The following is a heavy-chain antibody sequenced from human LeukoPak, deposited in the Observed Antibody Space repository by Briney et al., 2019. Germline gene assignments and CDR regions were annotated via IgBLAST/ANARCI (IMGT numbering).Heavy chain of an antibody. V-gene: IGHV4-34*01. J-gene: IGHJ5*02. Sequence: SETLSLTCAVYGGSFSGYYWSWIRQPPGKGLEWIGEINHSGSTNYNPSLKSRVTISVDTSKNQFSLKLSSVTAADTAVYYCAGTYYYGSGSSFTPRNWFDPWGQGTLVTVSS. D-gene: IGHD3-10*01. CDR3: AGTYYYGSGSSFTPRNWFDP. CDR2: INHSGST. CDR1: GGSFSGYY.